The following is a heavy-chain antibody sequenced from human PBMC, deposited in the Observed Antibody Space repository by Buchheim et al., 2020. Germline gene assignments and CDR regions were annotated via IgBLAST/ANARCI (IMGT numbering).Heavy chain of an antibody. CDR3: ARDPNYYDSSGYAHFDY. Sequence: EVQLVESGGGLVQPGGSLRLSCAASGFTFSSYWMSWVRQAPGKGLEWVANIKQVGSEKYYVDSVKGRFTISRDNAKNSLYLQMNSLRAEDTAVYYCARDPNYYDSSGYAHFDYWGQGTL. J-gene: IGHJ4*02. CDR1: GFTFSSYW. CDR2: IKQVGSEK. D-gene: IGHD3-22*01. V-gene: IGHV3-7*01.